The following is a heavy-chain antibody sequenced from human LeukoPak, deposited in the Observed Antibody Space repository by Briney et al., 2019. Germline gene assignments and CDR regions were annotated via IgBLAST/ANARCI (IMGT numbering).Heavy chain of an antibody. CDR1: GDSIDNSNW. V-gene: IGHV4-4*02. Sequence: SSETLSLTCAVSGDSIDNSNWWSWVRQPPGKGLEWIGEIYHSGSTNYNPSLKSRVTISLNESKNQFSLRLTSVTAADTAVYYCARHPGDIVIVPASYGYYGMDVWGQGTAVTVSS. D-gene: IGHD2-2*01. J-gene: IGHJ6*02. CDR2: IYHSGST. CDR3: ARHPGDIVIVPASYGYYGMDV.